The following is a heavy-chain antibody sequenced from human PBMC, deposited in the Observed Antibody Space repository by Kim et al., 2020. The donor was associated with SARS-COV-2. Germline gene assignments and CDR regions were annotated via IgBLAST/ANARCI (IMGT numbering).Heavy chain of an antibody. Sequence: GGSLRLSCAASGFIFSSYSMNWVRQAPGKGLEWLTSLNSGTTYIYYSDSVKGRFTTSRDNAKNSLYLQMSSLSADDTAVYYCARGAPSYGDYAVDYWGQGTLVTVSS. CDR3: ARGAPSYGDYAVDY. D-gene: IGHD4-17*01. CDR1: GFIFSSYS. J-gene: IGHJ4*02. V-gene: IGHV3-21*01. CDR2: LNSGTTYI.